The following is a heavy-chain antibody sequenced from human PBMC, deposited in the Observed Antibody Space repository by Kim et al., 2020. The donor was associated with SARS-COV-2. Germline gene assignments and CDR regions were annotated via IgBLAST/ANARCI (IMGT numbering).Heavy chain of an antibody. V-gene: IGHV4-30-2*01. J-gene: IGHJ4*01. D-gene: IGHD1-1*01. CDR2: IYHNGST. CDR1: GGSISSGCYS. Sequence: SETLSLTCTVSGGSISSGCYSWSWIRQPPGKGLEWIGYIYHNGSTYYNPSLKSRVTISVYMSKNPFSLKFRTATAAATSVYYCAIAPTRSSRYTHVFD. CDR3: AIAPTRSSRYTHVFD.